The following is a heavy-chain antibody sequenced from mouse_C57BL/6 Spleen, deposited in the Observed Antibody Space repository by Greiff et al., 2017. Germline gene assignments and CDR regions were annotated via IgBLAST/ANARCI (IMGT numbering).Heavy chain of an antibody. D-gene: IGHD3-1*01. CDR1: GYTFTSYT. CDR2: INPSSGYT. J-gene: IGHJ4*01. CDR3: ARSGSPYAMDY. Sequence: VKLQESGAELARPGASVKMSCKASGYTFTSYTMHWVKQRPGQGLEWIGYINPSSGYTKYNQKFKVKATLTADKSSSTAYMQLSSLTSEDSAVYYCARSGSPYAMDYWGQGTSVTVSS. V-gene: IGHV1-4*01.